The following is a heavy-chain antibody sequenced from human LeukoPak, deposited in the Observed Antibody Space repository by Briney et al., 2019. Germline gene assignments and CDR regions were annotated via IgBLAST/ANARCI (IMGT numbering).Heavy chain of an antibody. Sequence: SETLSLTCTVSGDSMTNYYWNWIRQPPGKGLEWIGYIHHSGTTNYNPSLKSRLTMSVDTSKTQFSLKLTSVSAADTAMYFCAKTGSLIGRFFDYWGQGIQVIVSS. V-gene: IGHV4-59*01. D-gene: IGHD3-22*01. CDR1: GDSMTNYY. CDR2: IHHSGTT. J-gene: IGHJ4*02. CDR3: AKTGSLIGRFFDY.